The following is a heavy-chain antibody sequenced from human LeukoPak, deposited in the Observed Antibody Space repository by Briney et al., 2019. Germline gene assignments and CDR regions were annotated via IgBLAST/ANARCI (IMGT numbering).Heavy chain of an antibody. J-gene: IGHJ6*03. V-gene: IGHV3-21*01. CDR3: AREGWIQLWSQYYYMDV. Sequence: GGSLRLSCAASGFTFSSYSMNWVRQAPGKGLEWVSSISSSSSYIYYADSVKGRFTISRDNAKNSLYLQMNSLRAEDTAVYYCAREGWIQLWSQYYYMDVWGKGTTVTISS. D-gene: IGHD5-18*01. CDR2: ISSSSSYI. CDR1: GFTFSSYS.